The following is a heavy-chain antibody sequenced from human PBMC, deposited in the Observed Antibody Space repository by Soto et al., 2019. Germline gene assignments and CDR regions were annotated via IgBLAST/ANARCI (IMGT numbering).Heavy chain of an antibody. V-gene: IGHV1-3*04. CDR3: VRGKEAGVWFDP. D-gene: IGHD3-10*01. CDR1: GDTFSHHS. CDR2: INSDTGYT. Sequence: EASVKVSCKASGDTFSHHSIHWVRQAPGQRLEWMGWINSDTGYTKYSQKFQARLTITWDSSAKTAYMELSSLQSEDTAVYYCVRGKEAGVWFDPWGQGTLVTVS. J-gene: IGHJ5*02.